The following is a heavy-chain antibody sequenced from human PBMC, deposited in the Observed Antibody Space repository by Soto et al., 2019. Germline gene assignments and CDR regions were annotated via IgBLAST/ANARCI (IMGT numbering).Heavy chain of an antibody. Sequence: SETLSLTCNVSGGSIYTYYWNWVRQPRGKGLEWIGYISYSGNTDYNPSLKSRATISVDTSKTQFSLKLTSLTAADTAVYYCGRRNSGGNWFDPWGPGTLVTVSS. V-gene: IGHV4-59*01. J-gene: IGHJ5*02. D-gene: IGHD4-17*01. CDR3: GRRNSGGNWFDP. CDR2: ISYSGNT. CDR1: GGSIYTYY.